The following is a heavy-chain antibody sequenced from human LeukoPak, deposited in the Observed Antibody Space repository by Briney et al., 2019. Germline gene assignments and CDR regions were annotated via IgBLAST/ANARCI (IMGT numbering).Heavy chain of an antibody. D-gene: IGHD3-22*01. V-gene: IGHV4-59*01. CDR3: ARARWLGYYDSSGYYYYYGMDV. CDR1: GGSISSYY. Sequence: KPSETLSLTCTVSGGSISSYYWSWIRQPPGKGLEWIGYIYYSGSTNYNPSLKSRVTISVDTSKNQFSLKLSSVTAADTAVYYCARARWLGYYDSSGYYYYYGMDVWGQGTTVTVSS. CDR2: IYYSGST. J-gene: IGHJ6*02.